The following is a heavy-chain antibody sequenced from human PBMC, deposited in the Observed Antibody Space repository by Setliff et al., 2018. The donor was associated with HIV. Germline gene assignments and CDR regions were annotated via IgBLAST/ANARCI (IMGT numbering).Heavy chain of an antibody. CDR3: ARAAYSGTYVWEPATDL. V-gene: IGHV4-61*09. CDR1: GGSIRSGSYY. D-gene: IGHD1-26*01. CDR2: IYSTGST. Sequence: SETLSLTCSVSGGSIRSGSYYWSWIRQPAGKGLEWIGHIYSTGSTRYNPSLESRLTILVDTSRNQFSLKLSSVTAADTAVYYCARAAYSGTYVWEPATDLWGRGTLVTVS. J-gene: IGHJ2*01.